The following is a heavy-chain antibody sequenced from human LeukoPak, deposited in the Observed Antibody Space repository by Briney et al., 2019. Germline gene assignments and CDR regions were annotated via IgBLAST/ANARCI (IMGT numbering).Heavy chain of an antibody. CDR2: ISYSGST. Sequence: SETLSLTCTVSGGSFNSGSSYWSWIRQPPGKGLEWIGCISYSGSTNYNPSLRSRVTMSLDTSKNQFSLTLSSVTAADTAVYFCATRRVGATFDYWGQGTLVTVPS. V-gene: IGHV4-61*01. CDR1: GGSFNSGSSY. J-gene: IGHJ4*02. CDR3: ATRRVGATFDY. D-gene: IGHD1-26*01.